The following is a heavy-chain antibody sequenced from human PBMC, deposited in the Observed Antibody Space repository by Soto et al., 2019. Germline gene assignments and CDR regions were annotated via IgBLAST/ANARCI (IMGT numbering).Heavy chain of an antibody. J-gene: IGHJ6*03. V-gene: IGHV4-34*01. CDR2: INHSGST. CDR3: ARELDFWSGYYPHHYYYYMDV. Sequence: SETLSLTCAVYGGSFSGYYWSWIRQPPGKGLEWIGEINHSGSTNYNPSLKSRVTISVDTSKNQFSLKLSSVTAADTAVYYCARELDFWSGYYPHHYYYYMDVWGKGTTVTVSS. D-gene: IGHD3-3*01. CDR1: GGSFSGYY.